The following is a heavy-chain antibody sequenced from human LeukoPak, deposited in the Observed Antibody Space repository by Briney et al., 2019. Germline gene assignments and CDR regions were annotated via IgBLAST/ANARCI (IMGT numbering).Heavy chain of an antibody. CDR2: IRNTANNYAT. V-gene: IGHV3-73*01. CDR1: GFTFSGST. Sequence: GGSLKLSCAVSGFTFSGSTMHWVRQASGKGLEWVGRIRNTANNYATAYAASLKGRFTISRDDSKSTAYLQMNSLRTEDTAVYYCTAYCLGTSCHSSVDSWGREPWSPSPQ. D-gene: IGHD2-2*01. J-gene: IGHJ5*01. CDR3: TAYCLGTSCHSSVDS.